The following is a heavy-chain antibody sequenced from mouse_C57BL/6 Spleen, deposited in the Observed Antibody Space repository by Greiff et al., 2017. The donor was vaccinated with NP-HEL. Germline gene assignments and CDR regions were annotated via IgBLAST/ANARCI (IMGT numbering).Heavy chain of an antibody. CDR1: GFNIKDYY. D-gene: IGHD1-1*01. CDR2: IDPEDGET. J-gene: IGHJ1*03. CDR3: ARICSSYEYFDV. Sequence: EVKLVESGAELVKPGASVKLSCTASGFNIKDYYMHWVKQRTEQGLEWIGRIDPEDGETKYAPKFQGKATITADTSSNTAYLQLSSLTSEGTAVYYCARICSSYEYFDVWGTGTTVTVSS. V-gene: IGHV14-2*01.